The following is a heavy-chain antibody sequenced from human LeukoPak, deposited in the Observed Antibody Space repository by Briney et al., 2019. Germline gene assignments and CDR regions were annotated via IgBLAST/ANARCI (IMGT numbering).Heavy chain of an antibody. D-gene: IGHD3-9*01. CDR1: GGSFSGYY. Sequence: SESLSLTCAVYGGSFSGYYWSWIRQPAGKGLEWIGSIYYSGSTYYNPSLKSRVTISVDTSKNQFSLKLSSVTAADTAVYYCARWIHLTRIDYWGQGTLVTVSS. V-gene: IGHV4-34*01. CDR2: IYYSGST. CDR3: ARWIHLTRIDY. J-gene: IGHJ4*02.